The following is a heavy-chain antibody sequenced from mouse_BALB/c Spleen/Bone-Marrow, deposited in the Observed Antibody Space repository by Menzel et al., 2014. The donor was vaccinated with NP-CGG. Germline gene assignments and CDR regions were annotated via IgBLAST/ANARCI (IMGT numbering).Heavy chain of an antibody. Sequence: VQLQESGAELVKPGASVKLFCKTSGFTFSSTYLSWLRQKPGQSLEWIAWIYARTGGTNYNPKFTGKAQLTVDTSSSTAFMQFSSLTNEDSAIYYCARHYGNYAAMDYWGQGTSVTVSS. V-gene: IGHV1-85*01. D-gene: IGHD2-1*01. J-gene: IGHJ4*01. CDR3: ARHYGNYAAMDY. CDR1: GFTFSSTY. CDR2: IYARTGGT.